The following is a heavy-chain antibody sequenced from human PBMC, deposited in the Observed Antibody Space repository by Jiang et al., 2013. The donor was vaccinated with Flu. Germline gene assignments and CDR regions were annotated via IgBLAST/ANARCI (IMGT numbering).Heavy chain of an antibody. J-gene: IGHJ4*02. CDR2: MNPDSGNT. Sequence: SGAEVKKPGASMKVSCKTSGYTLTSYDLNWVRQATGQGLEWLGWMNPDSGNTGSAQKFQGRLTMTRNTSINTAYMELSSLRSEDTAVYYCVRGPRRYDFWGGYHEFDYWGQGTLVTVSS. D-gene: IGHD3-3*01. CDR1: GYTLTSYD. V-gene: IGHV1-8*01. CDR3: VRGPRRYDFWGGYHEFDY.